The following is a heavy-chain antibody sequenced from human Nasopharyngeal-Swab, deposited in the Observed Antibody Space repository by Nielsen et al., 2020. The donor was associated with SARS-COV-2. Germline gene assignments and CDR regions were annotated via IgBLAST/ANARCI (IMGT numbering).Heavy chain of an antibody. D-gene: IGHD2-21*02. CDR1: GGSISSSSYY. V-gene: IGHV4-39*01. Sequence: SETLSLTCTVSGGSISSSSYYWGWIRQPPGKGLEWIGSIYYSGSTYYNPSLKSRVTISVDTSKNQFSLKLSSVTAADTAVYYCARGGDWGFDYWGQGTLATVSS. CDR3: ARGGDWGFDY. CDR2: IYYSGST. J-gene: IGHJ4*02.